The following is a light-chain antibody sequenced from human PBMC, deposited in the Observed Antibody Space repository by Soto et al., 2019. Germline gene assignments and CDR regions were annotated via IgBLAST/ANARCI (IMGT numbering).Light chain of an antibody. Sequence: QSALTQPASVSGSPGQSITISCTGTSSDVGGYNYVSWYQQHPGKAPKLMIYEVSNRPSGVSNRFSGSKSGNTASLTISVLQSEDEADYYCCSYTSSSTPHVVFGGGTKLTVL. J-gene: IGLJ2*01. V-gene: IGLV2-14*01. CDR3: CSYTSSSTPHVV. CDR2: EVS. CDR1: SSDVGGYNY.